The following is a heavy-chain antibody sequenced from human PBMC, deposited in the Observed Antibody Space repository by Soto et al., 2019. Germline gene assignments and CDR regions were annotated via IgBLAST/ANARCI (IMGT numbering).Heavy chain of an antibody. CDR1: GGSISISSYY. J-gene: IGHJ4*02. V-gene: IGHV4-39*01. Sequence: SETLSLTCTVSGGSISISSYYWGWIRQPPGKGLEWIGSIYYSGSTYYNPSLKSRVTISVDTSKNQFSLKLSSVTAADTAVYYCARHSIVATSYVDYWGQGTLVTVSS. CDR3: ARHSIVATSYVDY. CDR2: IYYSGST. D-gene: IGHD5-12*01.